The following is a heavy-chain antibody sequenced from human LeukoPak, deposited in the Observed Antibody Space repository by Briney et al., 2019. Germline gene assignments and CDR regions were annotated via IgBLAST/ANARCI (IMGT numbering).Heavy chain of an antibody. V-gene: IGHV4-34*01. D-gene: IGHD3-3*01. CDR2: INHSGST. Sequence: SETLSLTCAVYGGSFSGYYWSWIRQPPGKGLEWIGEINHSGSTNYNPSLKSRVTISVDTSKNQFSLKLSSVTAADMAVYYCARGPSSYDFWSGKYYFDYWGQGTLVTVSS. CDR3: ARGPSSYDFWSGKYYFDY. CDR1: GGSFSGYY. J-gene: IGHJ4*02.